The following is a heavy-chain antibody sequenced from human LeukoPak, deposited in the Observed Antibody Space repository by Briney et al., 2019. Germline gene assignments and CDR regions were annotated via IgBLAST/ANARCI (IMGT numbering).Heavy chain of an antibody. J-gene: IGHJ3*02. CDR3: AKGGNYYYDSSGYAFDI. CDR1: GFTFDDYA. Sequence: PGGSLRLSCAASGFTFDDYAMHWVRQAPGKGLEWVSGISWNSGSIGYADSVKGRFTISRDNAKNSLYLQMNSLRAEDMALYYCAKGGNYYYDSSGYAFDIWAKGQWSPSPQ. CDR2: ISWNSGSI. D-gene: IGHD3-22*01. V-gene: IGHV3-9*03.